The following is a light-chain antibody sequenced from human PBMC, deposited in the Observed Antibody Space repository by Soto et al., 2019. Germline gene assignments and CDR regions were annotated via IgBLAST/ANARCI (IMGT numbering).Light chain of an antibody. CDR3: RSYTGSSTFV. CDR1: SSDVGGYDY. CDR2: DVN. V-gene: IGLV2-14*01. Sequence: QSALTQPASVSGSPGQSITISCTGTSSDVGGYDYVSWYQQLPGKAPKLLIYDVNNRPSGVSHRFSGSKSGNTASLTISGLQAEDEADYYCRSYTGSSTFVSGTGTKVTVL. J-gene: IGLJ1*01.